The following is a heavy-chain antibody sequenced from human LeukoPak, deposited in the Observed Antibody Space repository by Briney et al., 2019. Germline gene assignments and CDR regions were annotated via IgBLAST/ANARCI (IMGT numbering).Heavy chain of an antibody. J-gene: IGHJ4*02. CDR2: IYPGDSDT. V-gene: IGHV5-51*01. Sequence: GESLKISCKGSGYSFTSYWIGWVRQMPGKGLEWMGIIYPGDSDTRYSPSFQGQVTISADKSISTAYLQWSSLKASDTAMYYCARLVQHDGWYVYFDYWGQGTLVTVSS. CDR3: ARLVQHDGWYVYFDY. CDR1: GYSFTSYW. D-gene: IGHD6-19*01.